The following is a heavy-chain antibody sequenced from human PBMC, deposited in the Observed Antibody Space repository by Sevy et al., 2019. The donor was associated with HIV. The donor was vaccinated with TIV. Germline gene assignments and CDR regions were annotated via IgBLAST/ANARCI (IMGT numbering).Heavy chain of an antibody. D-gene: IGHD4-17*01. CDR2: IYDSGHT. J-gene: IGHJ3*02. CDR3: AREKGTVTILSAFDI. V-gene: IGHV4-59*01. Sequence: SETLSLTCTVSGGSFSTYSWNWIRQSPGKGLEWIGYIYDSGHTNYNPPLKSRVTISVDTSKNQFSLKLNSVTAADTAVYYCAREKGTVTILSAFDIWGQGSRVTVSS. CDR1: GGSFSTYS.